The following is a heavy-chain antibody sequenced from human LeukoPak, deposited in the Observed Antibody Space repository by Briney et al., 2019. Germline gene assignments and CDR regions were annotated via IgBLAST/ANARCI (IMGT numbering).Heavy chain of an antibody. V-gene: IGHV4-4*07. Sequence: PSDTLSLTCTVSGGSISSYYWSWIRQPAGKGLECIGRIFGSGSTNYNPSLKSRVTMSVDTSKNQFSLKVSSVTAADTAVYYCARDGIPAARKGYYYYYGMDVWGQGTTVTVFS. CDR1: GGSISSYY. D-gene: IGHD6-13*01. CDR3: ARDGIPAARKGYYYYYGMDV. J-gene: IGHJ6*02. CDR2: IFGSGST.